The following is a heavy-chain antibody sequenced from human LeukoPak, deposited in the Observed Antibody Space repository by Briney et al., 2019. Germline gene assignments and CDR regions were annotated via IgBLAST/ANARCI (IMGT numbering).Heavy chain of an antibody. CDR2: IYYSGST. Sequence: PSETLSLTCTVSDDSITMYYWTWIRQPPGKGLEWIGYIYYSGSTNYNPSLKSRVTVSVDTSKNQFSLKLSSVTAADTALYYCARAKITAADIDRPFDPWGQGTLVTVSS. D-gene: IGHD6-13*01. V-gene: IGHV4-59*01. CDR1: DDSITMYY. CDR3: ARAKITAADIDRPFDP. J-gene: IGHJ5*02.